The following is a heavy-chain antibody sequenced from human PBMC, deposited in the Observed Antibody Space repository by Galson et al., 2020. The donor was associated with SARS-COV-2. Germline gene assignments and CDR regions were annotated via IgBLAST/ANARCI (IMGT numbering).Heavy chain of an antibody. CDR2: ISSSSSDI. J-gene: IGHJ6*02. D-gene: IGHD5-12*01. CDR1: GFTFSSYT. CDR3: ARDKPGLGMATILSVLSVYYGMDV. Sequence: TGGSLRLSCAASGFTFSSYTMNWVRQAPGKGLEWVSSISSSSSDIYYADAVKGRFTISRDNAKNSLYLQMNSLRAEDTAVFYCARDKPGLGMATILSVLSVYYGMDVWGQGTTVPVSS. V-gene: IGHV3-21*01.